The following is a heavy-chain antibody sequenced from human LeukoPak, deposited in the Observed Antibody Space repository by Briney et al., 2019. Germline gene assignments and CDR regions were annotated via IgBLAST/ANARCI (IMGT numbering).Heavy chain of an antibody. J-gene: IGHJ4*02. CDR3: ARSPSDDSKFDY. V-gene: IGHV1-2*02. CDR1: GYTFTGHY. CDR2: INPNSGGT. Sequence: GASVKVSCKASGYTFTGHYMHWVRQAPGQGLEWMGWINPNSGGTKFAQKFQGRVTMTRDTSFSTAYMELNRLRSDDTAVYYCARSPSDDSKFDYWGQGGLVTVSS. D-gene: IGHD2-15*01.